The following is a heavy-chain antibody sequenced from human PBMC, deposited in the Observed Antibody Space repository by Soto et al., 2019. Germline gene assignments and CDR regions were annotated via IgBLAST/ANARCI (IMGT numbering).Heavy chain of an antibody. CDR2: TYYRSKWYN. D-gene: IGHD2-2*02. CDR3: AGCSSTSCYTGFFYGMDV. Sequence: SQTLSLTCAISGDSVSSNSAAWNWIRQSPSRGPEWLGRTYYRSKWYNDYAVSVKSRITINPDTSKNQFSLQLNSVTPEDTAVYYCAGCSSTSCYTGFFYGMDVWGQGTTVTVSS. V-gene: IGHV6-1*01. J-gene: IGHJ6*02. CDR1: GDSVSSNSAA.